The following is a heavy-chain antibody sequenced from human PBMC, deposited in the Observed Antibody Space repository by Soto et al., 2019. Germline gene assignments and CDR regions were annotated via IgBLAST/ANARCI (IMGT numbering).Heavy chain of an antibody. V-gene: IGHV1-69*01. Sequence: QVQLVQSGAEVKKPGSSVKVSCKASGGTFSSYAISWVRQAPGQGLEWMGGIIPIFGTANYAQKFQGRVTITADESTSKAYMGMSSLRSEDTAVYYCAGVGYCSSTSCYLNYWGQGTLVTVSS. J-gene: IGHJ4*02. D-gene: IGHD2-2*03. CDR1: GGTFSSYA. CDR3: AGVGYCSSTSCYLNY. CDR2: IIPIFGTA.